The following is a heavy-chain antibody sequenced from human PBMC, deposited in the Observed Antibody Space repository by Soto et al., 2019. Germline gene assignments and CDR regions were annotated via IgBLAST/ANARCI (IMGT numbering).Heavy chain of an antibody. Sequence: TGGSLRXSCAASGFTFSSYSMNWVRQAPGKGLEWVSYISSSSSTIYYADSVKGRFTISRDNAKNSLYLQMNSLRAEDTAVYYCARSPYGSGSYPPLFDYWGQGTLVTVSS. J-gene: IGHJ4*02. CDR2: ISSSSSTI. CDR1: GFTFSSYS. V-gene: IGHV3-48*01. D-gene: IGHD3-10*01. CDR3: ARSPYGSGSYPPLFDY.